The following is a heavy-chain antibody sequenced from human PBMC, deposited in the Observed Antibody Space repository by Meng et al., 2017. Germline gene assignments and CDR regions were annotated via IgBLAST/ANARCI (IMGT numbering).Heavy chain of an antibody. CDR1: GYTFAAYW. J-gene: IGHJ4*02. D-gene: IGHD6-13*01. Sequence: QVQLVKVGPEVKKPGASVKLSCKPSGYTFAAYWIHWLRQAPGQGLEWMGRIDPNNDHTQYAQNFQGRVTMTSDTSISTVYMELNGLRSDDTAVYYCARDEDISAAGKLFGDYWGQGTLVTVAS. CDR2: IDPNNDHT. V-gene: IGHV1-2*06. CDR3: ARDEDISAAGKLFGDY.